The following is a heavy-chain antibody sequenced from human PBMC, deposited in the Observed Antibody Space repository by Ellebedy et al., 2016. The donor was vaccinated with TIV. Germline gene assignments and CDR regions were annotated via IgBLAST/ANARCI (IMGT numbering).Heavy chain of an antibody. CDR2: FGVSGVTT. Sequence: PGGSLRLSCAASGFTFSSPAMSWVRQAPGKGLEWVTGFGVSGVTTYYTDSVKDRFTVSRDNSRNTLYLQMNSLRAEDTDIYYWAKGRSGTYIRHAFDYWGQGTLVTVSS. CDR3: AKGRSGTYIRHAFDY. D-gene: IGHD2-2*02. CDR1: GFTFSSPA. V-gene: IGHV3-23*01. J-gene: IGHJ4*02.